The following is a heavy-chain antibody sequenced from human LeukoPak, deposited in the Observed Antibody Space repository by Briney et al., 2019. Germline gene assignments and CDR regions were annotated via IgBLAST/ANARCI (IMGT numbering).Heavy chain of an antibody. V-gene: IGHV1-46*04. CDR3: AREKTGYCSGGTCYSGIIGR. J-gene: IGHJ4*02. D-gene: IGHD2-15*01. CDR2: INPIGGYT. CDR1: GYTFTSYY. Sequence: ASVKVSCKASGYTFTSYYMYWVRQAPGQGLEWMGKINPIGGYTNYAQKLQDRVTMTRDMSTSTVYMELSSLRSEDTAVYYCAREKTGYCSGGTCYSGIIGRWGQGTLVTVSS.